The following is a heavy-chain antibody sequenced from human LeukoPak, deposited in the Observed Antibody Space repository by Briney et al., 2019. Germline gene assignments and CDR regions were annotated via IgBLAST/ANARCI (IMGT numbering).Heavy chain of an antibody. V-gene: IGHV3-21*01. Sequence: GGSLRLSCEASGFSFRIFSINWVRQAPGKGLEWVSFISTSSSYIYYADSVKGRFTISRHNAKNSLYLQMNSLRAEDTAVYYCARDGPPHYFDRNAMDVWGKGTTVTVSS. J-gene: IGHJ6*03. CDR3: ARDGPPHYFDRNAMDV. CDR1: GFSFRIFS. D-gene: IGHD3-22*01. CDR2: ISTSSSYI.